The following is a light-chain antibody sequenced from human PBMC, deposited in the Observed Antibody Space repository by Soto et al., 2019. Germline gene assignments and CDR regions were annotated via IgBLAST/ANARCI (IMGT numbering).Light chain of an antibody. CDR1: QSVSNN. CDR3: QHYNNWPPWT. V-gene: IGKV3D-15*01. Sequence: EIVLTQSPGTLSLSPGERATLSCRASQSVSNNYLAWYQQKPGQAPRLLIYGASNRATGIPDRFSGSESGTEFTLTISSLQSEDFAVYYCQHYNNWPPWTFGQGTKVDIK. J-gene: IGKJ1*01. CDR2: GAS.